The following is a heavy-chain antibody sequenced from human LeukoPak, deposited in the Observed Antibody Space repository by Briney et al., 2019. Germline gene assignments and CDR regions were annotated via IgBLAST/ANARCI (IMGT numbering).Heavy chain of an antibody. CDR3: ARSQLIWGWERPNYFDY. Sequence: SETLSLTCTVAGGSISRYYCSWIRQPPGKGLEWIGYIYYRGSTNYNPSLKSRFTISVYTSKNQFSLKLSSVNAADTAVYYCARSQLIWGWERPNYFDYWGQGTLVTVSS. V-gene: IGHV4-59*01. CDR1: GGSISRYY. D-gene: IGHD2-2*01. CDR2: IYYRGST. J-gene: IGHJ4*02.